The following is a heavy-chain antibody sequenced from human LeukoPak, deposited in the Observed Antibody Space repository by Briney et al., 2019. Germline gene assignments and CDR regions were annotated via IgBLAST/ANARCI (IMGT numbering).Heavy chain of an antibody. J-gene: IGHJ4*02. CDR2: IYYSGST. CDR3: ARGPRGRGFDY. CDR1: GGSISSSSYY. Sequence: SETLSLTCTVSGGSISSSSYYWGWIRQPPGKGLEWIGSIYYSGSTYYNPSLKSRVTISVDTSKNQFSLKLSSVTAADTAVYYCARGPRGRGFDYWGQGTLVTVSS. V-gene: IGHV4-39*07. D-gene: IGHD2-15*01.